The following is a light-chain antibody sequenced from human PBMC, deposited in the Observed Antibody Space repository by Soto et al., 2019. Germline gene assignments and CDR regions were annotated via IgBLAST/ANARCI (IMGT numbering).Light chain of an antibody. CDR1: QSISSY. Sequence: DIQMTQSPSSLSASVGDRVTITCRASQSISSYLNWYQQKPGKAPKLLIYAASSLQSGVPSRFSGSGSGTDFTLTISSLQPEDFETYYCQQSYSTPFTFGGGTKVDIK. V-gene: IGKV1-39*01. CDR3: QQSYSTPFT. CDR2: AAS. J-gene: IGKJ4*01.